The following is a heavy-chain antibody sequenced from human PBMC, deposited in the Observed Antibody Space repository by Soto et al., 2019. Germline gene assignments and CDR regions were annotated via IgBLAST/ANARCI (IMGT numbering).Heavy chain of an antibody. CDR2: IYYSGST. J-gene: IGHJ5*02. CDR1: GGSISSGDYY. D-gene: IGHD6-6*01. Sequence: QVQLQESGPGLVKPSQTLSLTCTVSGGSISSGDYYWSWIRQPPGKGLEWIGYIYYSGSTYYNPSLKRRVTISVDTSKNKFSLKLSSGTAADTAVYYCAGERPDGARLDPWGQGTLVTVSS. V-gene: IGHV4-30-4*01. CDR3: AGERPDGARLDP.